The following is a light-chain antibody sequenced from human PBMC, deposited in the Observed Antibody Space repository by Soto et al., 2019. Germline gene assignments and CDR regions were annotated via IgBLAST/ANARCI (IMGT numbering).Light chain of an antibody. CDR1: QSISSW. Sequence: DIQMTQSPSTLSASVGDRVTITCRASQSISSWLAWYQQRPGQAPKLLIYDASRLESGGPSRFSGTGSGTEFTLTISSLQPDDFATYYCQRYNSYPITFGQGTRLEFK. J-gene: IGKJ5*01. CDR2: DAS. V-gene: IGKV1-5*01. CDR3: QRYNSYPIT.